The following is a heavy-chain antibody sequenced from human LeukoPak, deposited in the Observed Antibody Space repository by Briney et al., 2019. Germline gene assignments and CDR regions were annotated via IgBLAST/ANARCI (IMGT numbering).Heavy chain of an antibody. Sequence: GGSLRLSCAASGFIFNKYWMAWVRQAPGKGLEWVANINEDGGDRNYVDSLKGRFTISRDNAKNSLYLQMNSLRVEDTAVYYCAKDRGSGSYYQGIDYWGQGTLVTVSS. CDR2: INEDGGDR. V-gene: IGHV3-7*01. D-gene: IGHD3-10*01. CDR1: GFIFNKYW. J-gene: IGHJ4*02. CDR3: AKDRGSGSYYQGIDY.